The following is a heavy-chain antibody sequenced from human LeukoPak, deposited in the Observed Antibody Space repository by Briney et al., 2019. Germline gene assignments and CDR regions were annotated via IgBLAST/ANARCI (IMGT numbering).Heavy chain of an antibody. J-gene: IGHJ5*02. Sequence: KPSETLSLTCTVSGGSISSSSYYWGWIRQPPGKGLEWIGSINYSGNTYYNPSLKSRVTISADTSKNQFSLKLSSVTAADTAVYYCARASGGSCYSCYNWFDPWGQGTLVTVSS. V-gene: IGHV4-39*01. CDR2: INYSGNT. D-gene: IGHD2-15*01. CDR1: GGSISSSSYY. CDR3: ARASGGSCYSCYNWFDP.